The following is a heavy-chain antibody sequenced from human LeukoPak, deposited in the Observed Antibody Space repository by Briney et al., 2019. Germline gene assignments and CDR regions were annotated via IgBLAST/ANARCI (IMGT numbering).Heavy chain of an antibody. CDR3: ARDLRAGMGV. J-gene: IGHJ6*02. Sequence: GGSLRLSCAASGFTFSSYSMNWVRQAPGKGLEWVAYISSSSDTIYADSVRGRFTMSRDNAKNSLYLQMNSLRDGDTAVYYCARDLRAGMGVWGQGTTVTVSS. CDR1: GFTFSSYS. V-gene: IGHV3-48*02. D-gene: IGHD3-10*01. CDR2: ISSSSDTI.